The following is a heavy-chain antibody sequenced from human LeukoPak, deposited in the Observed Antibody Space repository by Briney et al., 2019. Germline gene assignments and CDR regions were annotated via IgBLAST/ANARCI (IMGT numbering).Heavy chain of an antibody. J-gene: IGHJ6*03. D-gene: IGHD6-13*01. CDR2: IYPGDSDT. CDR1: GYSFTSYW. Sequence: GESLKISCKGSGYSFTSYWIGWVRQMPGKGLEWMGIIYPGDSDTRYSPSFQGQVTISADKSISTAYLQWSSLKASDTAMYYCARHLTAAAGTKPWYYMDVWGKGTTVTVSS. V-gene: IGHV5-51*01. CDR3: ARHLTAAAGTKPWYYMDV.